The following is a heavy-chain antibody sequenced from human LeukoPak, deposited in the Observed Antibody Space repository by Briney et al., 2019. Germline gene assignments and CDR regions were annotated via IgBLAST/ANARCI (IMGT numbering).Heavy chain of an antibody. CDR1: GGSISGYY. J-gene: IGHJ5*02. CDR2: IYTSGST. CDR3: ARDMAAAPYNWFDP. Sequence: SETLSLTCTVSGGSISGYYWSWIRQPAGKGLEWIGLIYTSGSTNYNPSLKSRVTMSVDPSKNQFSLKLTSVTAADTAVYYYARDMAAAPYNWFDPWGQGTLVTVSS. V-gene: IGHV4-4*07. D-gene: IGHD6-13*01.